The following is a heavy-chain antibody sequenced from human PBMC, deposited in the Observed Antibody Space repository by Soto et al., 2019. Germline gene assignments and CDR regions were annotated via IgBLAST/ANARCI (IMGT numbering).Heavy chain of an antibody. V-gene: IGHV3-23*01. D-gene: IGHD1-1*01. Sequence: VQLLASGGGLVQPGGSLRLSCVVSGFTCNSYGVTWVRQAPGKGLEWVCGFSGGSGATHYRDSVKARFTISRDDFRSTVYLQINSLGVYDTAYYSCVQWNGSGDYWGPGNLVSVSS. CDR2: FSGGSGAT. CDR3: VQWNGSGDY. J-gene: IGHJ4*02. CDR1: GFTCNSYG.